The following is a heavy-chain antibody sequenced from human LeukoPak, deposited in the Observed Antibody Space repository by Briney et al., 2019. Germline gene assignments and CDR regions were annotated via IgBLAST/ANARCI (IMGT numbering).Heavy chain of an antibody. CDR1: GFTFSSSL. V-gene: IGHV3-30*04. Sequence: GGSLRLSCAASGFTFSSSLMSWVRQAPGKGLEWVAVISYDGSNKYYADSVKGRFTISRDNSKNTLYLQMNSLRAEDTAVYYCARDGEQWLVTYYFDYWGQGTLVTVSS. CDR2: ISYDGSNK. CDR3: ARDGEQWLVTYYFDY. J-gene: IGHJ4*02. D-gene: IGHD6-19*01.